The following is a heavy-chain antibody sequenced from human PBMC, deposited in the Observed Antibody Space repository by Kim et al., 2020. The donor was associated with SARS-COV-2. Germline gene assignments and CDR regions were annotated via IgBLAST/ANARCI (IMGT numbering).Heavy chain of an antibody. J-gene: IGHJ4*02. V-gene: IGHV4-31*02. Sequence: LKSRVTISVDTSKNQFSLKLSSVTAADTAVYYCARVEEDYYGSGSYYLNYWGQGTLVTVSS. CDR3: ARVEEDYYGSGSYYLNY. D-gene: IGHD3-10*01.